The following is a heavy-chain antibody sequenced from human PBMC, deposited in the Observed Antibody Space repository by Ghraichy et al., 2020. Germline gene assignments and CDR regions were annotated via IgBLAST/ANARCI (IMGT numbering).Heavy chain of an antibody. J-gene: IGHJ5*02. V-gene: IGHV3-7*03. CDR2: IRQDGNEK. D-gene: IGHD3-3*01. CDR3: ASRVSMRRRWFDA. Sequence: GGSLRLSCAASGLTTTNYWIGWVRQAPGKGLEWVANIRQDGNEKYYVDSVRGRFTISRDNVDNSVYLQMNSLRVEDTAVYYCASRVSMRRRWFDAWGQGTLVTVSS. CDR1: GLTTTNYW.